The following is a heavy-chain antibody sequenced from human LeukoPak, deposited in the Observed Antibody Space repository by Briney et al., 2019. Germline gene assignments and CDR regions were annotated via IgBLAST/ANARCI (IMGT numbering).Heavy chain of an antibody. CDR1: GFTFSSYW. Sequence: PGGSLRLSCAASGFTFSSYWMSWVRQAPGKGLEWVANIKQDGSEKYYVDSVKGRFTISRDNAKNSLYLQMNSLRAEDTAVYYCASSYYSGYDADAGAFDYWGQGTLVTVSS. CDR2: IKQDGSEK. J-gene: IGHJ4*02. CDR3: ASSYYSGYDADAGAFDY. D-gene: IGHD5-12*01. V-gene: IGHV3-7*01.